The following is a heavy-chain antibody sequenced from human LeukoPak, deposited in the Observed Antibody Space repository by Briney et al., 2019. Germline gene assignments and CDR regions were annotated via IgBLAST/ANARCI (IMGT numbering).Heavy chain of an antibody. D-gene: IGHD3-10*01. J-gene: IGHJ6*02. V-gene: IGHV1-46*01. CDR2: INPSGGST. CDR3: ARAPYKVRGPMDV. CDR1: GYTFTSYY. Sequence: ASVKVSCKASGYTFTSYYMHWVRQAPGQGLEWMGIINPSGGSTSYAQKFQGRVTMTRDTSTSTVYMELRSLRSDDTAVYYCARAPYKVRGPMDVWGQGTTVTVSS.